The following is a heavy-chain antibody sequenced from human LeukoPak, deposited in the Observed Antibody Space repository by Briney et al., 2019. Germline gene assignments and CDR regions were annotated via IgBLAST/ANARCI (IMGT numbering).Heavy chain of an antibody. CDR2: INPNSGGT. CDR1: GYTFTGYY. J-gene: IGHJ4*02. Sequence: EASVKVSCKASGYTFTGYYMHWVRQAPGQGLEWMGWINPNSGGTNYAQKFQGRVTMTRDTSISTAYMELSRLRSDDTAVYYCARDYGGLYYLFDYWGQGTQVTVSS. V-gene: IGHV1-2*02. CDR3: ARDYGGLYYLFDY. D-gene: IGHD3-22*01.